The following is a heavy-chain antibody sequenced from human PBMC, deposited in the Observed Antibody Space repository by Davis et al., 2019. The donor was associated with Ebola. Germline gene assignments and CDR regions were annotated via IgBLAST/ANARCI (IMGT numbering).Heavy chain of an antibody. CDR1: GFTFNIFD. CDR3: ARGTLSGGSTSYYGHDY. D-gene: IGHD2-2*01. J-gene: IGHJ4*02. Sequence: GESLNISCAASGFTFNIFDMHWVRQAPGQGLVWVSRIKSDGSSTMYADSVKGRFTISRDNAKNTLYLQMNSLRAEDTAVYCCARGTLSGGSTSYYGHDYWGQGTLVTVSS. V-gene: IGHV3-74*03. CDR2: IKSDGSST.